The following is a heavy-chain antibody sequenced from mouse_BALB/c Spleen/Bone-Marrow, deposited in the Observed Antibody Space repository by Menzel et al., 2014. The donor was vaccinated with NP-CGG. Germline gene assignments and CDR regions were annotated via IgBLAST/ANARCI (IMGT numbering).Heavy chain of an antibody. J-gene: IGHJ3*01. V-gene: IGHV2-2*02. D-gene: IGHD2-3*01. CDR3: ARNLGDGYSFAY. Sequence: VKLVESGPGLVQPSQSLSITCTVSGFSLTSYGLHWVRQSPGKGLEWLGVIWSGGNTDYNAAFISRLSISKDNSKSQVFLKMNSLQANDTAIYYCARNLGDGYSFAYWGQGTLVTVSA. CDR1: GFSLTSYG. CDR2: IWSGGNT.